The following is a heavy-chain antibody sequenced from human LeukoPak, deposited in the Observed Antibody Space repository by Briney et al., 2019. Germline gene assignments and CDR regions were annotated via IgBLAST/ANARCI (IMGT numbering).Heavy chain of an antibody. CDR2: TSTSGGSA. CDR1: GFTFSNNA. V-gene: IGHV3-23*01. D-gene: IGHD1-26*01. Sequence: GGSLRPSCAASGFTFSNNAMSWVRQAPGKGLEWVSATSTSGGSAYYADSVKGRFTISRDNSKNTLYLQMDSLRADDTAVYYCARYSGSYYYPPAWDLWGQGTLVTVSS. J-gene: IGHJ4*02. CDR3: ARYSGSYYYPPAWDL.